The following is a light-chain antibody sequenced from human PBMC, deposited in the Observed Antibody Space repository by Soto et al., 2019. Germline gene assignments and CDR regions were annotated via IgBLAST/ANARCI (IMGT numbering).Light chain of an antibody. Sequence: EIALTQSPGTLSLSPGERATLSCRASQSVSSTYLAWYRQKPGQAPRLLIYGASSRATGIPDRFSGSGSGTDFTLTISRLEPEDFAVYYCQQYGNSPKTFGQGTKVDI. CDR2: GAS. CDR1: QSVSSTY. CDR3: QQYGNSPKT. V-gene: IGKV3-20*01. J-gene: IGKJ1*01.